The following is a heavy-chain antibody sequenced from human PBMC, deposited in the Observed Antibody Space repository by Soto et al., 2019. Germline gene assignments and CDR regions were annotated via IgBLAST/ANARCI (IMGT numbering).Heavy chain of an antibody. J-gene: IGHJ4*02. Sequence: HVNLVESGGGEVQPGGSLRLSCAASGFSFSGNSMPWVRQAPGKGLEWVALISKDGKNEYYTESVRGRFTISRDNSRNSMYLQMGSLRREDTAGFSCASGLIRGLGRDYWGQGTRVTVSS. V-gene: IGHV3-30*04. CDR1: GFSFSGNS. CDR3: ASGLIRGLGRDY. CDR2: ISKDGKNE. D-gene: IGHD3-10*01.